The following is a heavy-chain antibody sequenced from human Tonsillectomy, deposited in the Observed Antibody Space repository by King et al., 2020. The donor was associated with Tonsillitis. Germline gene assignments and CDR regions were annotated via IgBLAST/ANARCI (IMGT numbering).Heavy chain of an antibody. V-gene: IGHV4-61*02. J-gene: IGHJ4*02. CDR1: GGSISSGSYY. D-gene: IGHD6-13*01. Sequence: QMQESGPGLVKPSQNLSLTCTVSGGSISSGSYYWSWIRQPAGKGLEWIGRIYTSGSTNYNPSLKSRVTMSVDTSKNQFSLKLSSVTAADTAVYYCAIGRFIAAAGTAYDYWGQGTLVTVSS. CDR2: IYTSGST. CDR3: AIGRFIAAAGTAYDY.